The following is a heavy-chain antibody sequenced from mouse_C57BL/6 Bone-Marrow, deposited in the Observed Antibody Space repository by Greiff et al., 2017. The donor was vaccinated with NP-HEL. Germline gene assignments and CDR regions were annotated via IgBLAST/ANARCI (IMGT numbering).Heavy chain of an antibody. V-gene: IGHV1-64*01. Sequence: QVQLQQPGAELVKPGASVKLSCKASGYTFTSYWMHWVKQRPGQGLEWIGMIHPNSGSTNYNEKFKGKATLTVDKSSSTAYMQLSSLTSEDSAVYFCARGRLLRRVYFDYWGHGTTLTVSS. J-gene: IGHJ2*01. CDR1: GYTFTSYW. CDR2: IHPNSGST. CDR3: ARGRLLRRVYFDY. D-gene: IGHD2-3*01.